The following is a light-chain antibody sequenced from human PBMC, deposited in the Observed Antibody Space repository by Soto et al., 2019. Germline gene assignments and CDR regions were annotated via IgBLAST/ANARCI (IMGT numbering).Light chain of an antibody. CDR3: QQYNNGPPART. CDR2: GAS. Sequence: EIVMTQSPATLSVSPGERATLSCRASQSVSSNLAWYHQKPGQAPRLLIYGASTRPTGIPARFSGSGSGTEFTLTISSLQSEDFAVYYCQQYNNGPPARTFCQGTKVEI. V-gene: IGKV3-15*01. J-gene: IGKJ1*01. CDR1: QSVSSN.